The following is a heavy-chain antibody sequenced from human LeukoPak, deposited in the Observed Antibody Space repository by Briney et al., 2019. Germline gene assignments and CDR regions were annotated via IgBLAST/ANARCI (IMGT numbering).Heavy chain of an antibody. D-gene: IGHD3-10*01. CDR2: INQSGST. CDR3: ARGHDSYGLDY. Sequence: KSSESLSLTCAVYGGSFSGYYCSWIRQPPGKGLEWIGEINQSGSTNYNPSLKSRVTISVDTSKNQFSLQMSSAPAADTAVYYWARGHDSYGLDYWGQATLATVSS. V-gene: IGHV4-34*01. J-gene: IGHJ4*02. CDR1: GGSFSGYY.